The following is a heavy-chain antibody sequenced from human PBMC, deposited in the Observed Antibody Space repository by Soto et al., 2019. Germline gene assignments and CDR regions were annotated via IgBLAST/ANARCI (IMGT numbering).Heavy chain of an antibody. J-gene: IGHJ3*01. CDR1: GFTFSYYW. CDR2: IHSDGSST. CDR3: ARGDRGAFDL. V-gene: IGHV3-74*01. Sequence: EVQLVESEGGLVQPGGSLRLSCAASGFTFSYYWMHWVRQAPGQGLVWVSRIHSDGSSTTYADSVKGRFTISRDNAKNTLYLQMNSRRAEDTAVYYCARGDRGAFDLWGQGTMVTVSS. D-gene: IGHD2-21*02.